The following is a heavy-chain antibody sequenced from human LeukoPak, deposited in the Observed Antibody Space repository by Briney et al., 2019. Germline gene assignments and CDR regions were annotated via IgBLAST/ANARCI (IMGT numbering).Heavy chain of an antibody. Sequence: GGSLRLSCAASGFTFSSYGMHWVRQAPGKGLEWVAVISYDGSNKYYADSVKGRFTISRDNSKNTLYLQMNSLRAEDTALYYCAKAGGVVPGAFDIWGQGTMVTVSS. CDR3: AKAGGVVPGAFDI. V-gene: IGHV3-30*18. CDR1: GFTFSSYG. CDR2: ISYDGSNK. J-gene: IGHJ3*02. D-gene: IGHD2-15*01.